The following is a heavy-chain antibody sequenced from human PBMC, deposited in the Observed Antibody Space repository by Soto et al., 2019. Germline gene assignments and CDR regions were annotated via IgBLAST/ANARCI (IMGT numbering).Heavy chain of an antibody. V-gene: IGHV4-39*01. J-gene: IGHJ3*02. CDR3: ARRDSSGWYGEDAFDI. D-gene: IGHD6-19*01. CDR2: IYYSGST. CDR1: GGSISSSSYY. Sequence: SETLSLTCTVSGGSISSSSYYWGWIRQPPGKGLEWIGSIYYSGSTYYNPSLKSRVTISVDTSKNQFSLKLSSVTAADTAVYYCARRDSSGWYGEDAFDIWGQGTMVTVSS.